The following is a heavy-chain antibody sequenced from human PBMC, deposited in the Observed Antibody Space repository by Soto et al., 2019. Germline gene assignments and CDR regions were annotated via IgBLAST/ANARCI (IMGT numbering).Heavy chain of an antibody. Sequence: GASLKISCKGSGYSFTSYWIGWVRQMPGKGLEWMGIIYPGDSDTRYSPSFQGQVTISADKSISTAYLQWSSLKASDTAMYYCARHSYCGGDCYSYYYYGMDVWGQGTTVTVSS. J-gene: IGHJ6*02. D-gene: IGHD2-21*02. CDR3: ARHSYCGGDCYSYYYYGMDV. CDR1: GYSFTSYW. V-gene: IGHV5-51*01. CDR2: IYPGDSDT.